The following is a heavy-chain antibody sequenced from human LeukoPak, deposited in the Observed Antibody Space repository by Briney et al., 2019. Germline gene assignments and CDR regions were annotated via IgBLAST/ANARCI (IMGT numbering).Heavy chain of an antibody. J-gene: IGHJ4*02. CDR3: TRAYYDFWSGYYFSPSGEYYFDY. CDR1: GFTFSSYW. Sequence: GGSLRLSCAASGFTFSSYWMHWVHQAPGKGLVWVSRINSDGSSTSYADSVKGRFTISRDNAKNTLYLQMNSLRAEDTAVYYCTRAYYDFWSGYYFSPSGEYYFDYWGQGTLVTVSS. D-gene: IGHD3-3*01. CDR2: INSDGSST. V-gene: IGHV3-74*01.